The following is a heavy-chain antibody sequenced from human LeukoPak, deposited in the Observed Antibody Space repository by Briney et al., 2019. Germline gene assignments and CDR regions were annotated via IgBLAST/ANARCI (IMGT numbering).Heavy chain of an antibody. V-gene: IGHV1-69*05. CDR3: ARDDGSATMGFDS. CDR2: VIPILGTT. J-gene: IGHJ4*02. Sequence: SVKVSCKASGTTFSRSAISWVRQAPGRGLEWMGGVIPILGTTNYIQKFQDRVSITTDDSTSTAYMEVTSLKSVDTAVYSCARDDGSATMGFDSWGQGTLVIVSS. CDR1: GTTFSRSA. D-gene: IGHD1-26*01.